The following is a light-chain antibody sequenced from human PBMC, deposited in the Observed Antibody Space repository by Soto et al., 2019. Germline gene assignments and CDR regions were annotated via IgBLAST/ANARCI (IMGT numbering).Light chain of an antibody. J-gene: IGLJ1*01. CDR3: NSYGGSNNLV. Sequence: QSALTQPPSASGSPGQSVTISCTGTSRDVGGYDFVSWCQQHPGKAPKLMIYEVNKRPSGVPDRFFGSKSGNTAFLTVSGLQAEDEADYYCNSYGGSNNLVFGTGTKVTVL. V-gene: IGLV2-8*01. CDR1: SRDVGGYDF. CDR2: EVN.